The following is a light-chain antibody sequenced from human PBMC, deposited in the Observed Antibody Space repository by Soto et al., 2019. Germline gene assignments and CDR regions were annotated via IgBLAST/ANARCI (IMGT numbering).Light chain of an antibody. J-gene: IGKJ1*01. Sequence: DIQMTQSPSSLSASVGDRVTITCRASQSISSWLAWYQQKPGKAPKXLIYKASSLESGVPSTFSGSGSGTEFTLNISSLQPDDSATDEGQQYKSYPLTFGQGTKVDIK. V-gene: IGKV1-5*03. CDR3: QQYKSYPLT. CDR1: QSISSW. CDR2: KAS.